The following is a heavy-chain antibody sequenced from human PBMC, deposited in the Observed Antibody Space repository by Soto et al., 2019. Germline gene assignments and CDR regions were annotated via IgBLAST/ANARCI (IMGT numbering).Heavy chain of an antibody. CDR3: AKDRVYFSSTFDY. Sequence: HPVGSLRLSCAASGFTFSSYGMHWVRQAPGKGLEWVAVISYDGSNKYYADSVKGRFTISRDNSKNTLYLQMNSLRAEDTAVYYCAKDRVYFSSTFDYWGQGTLVTVSS. CDR2: ISYDGSNK. D-gene: IGHD2-8*01. CDR1: GFTFSSYG. J-gene: IGHJ4*02. V-gene: IGHV3-30*18.